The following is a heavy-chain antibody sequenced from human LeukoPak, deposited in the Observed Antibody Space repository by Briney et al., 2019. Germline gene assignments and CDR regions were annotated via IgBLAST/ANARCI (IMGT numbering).Heavy chain of an antibody. CDR2: ISVSGGST. D-gene: IGHD3-22*01. CDR1: GFTFSSYA. Sequence: GGSLRLSCAASGFTFSSYAMSWGRQAPGKGLEGVSSISVSGGSTYNADSVKGRFTISRANSKNTLYLQMNSLRAQATAVNSCAKGDSSGYYYRPGYYFDYWGQGTLVTVPS. J-gene: IGHJ4*02. CDR3: AKGDSSGYYYRPGYYFDY. V-gene: IGHV3-23*01.